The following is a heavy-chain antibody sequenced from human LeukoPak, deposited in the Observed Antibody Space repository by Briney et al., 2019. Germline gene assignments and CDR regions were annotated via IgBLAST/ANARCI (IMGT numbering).Heavy chain of an antibody. CDR2: ISGSGIGT. D-gene: IGHD2-15*01. CDR1: GFSFSNFA. Sequence: GGSLRLSCVASGFSFSNFAMSWVRQAPGKGLEWVSAISGSGIGTFYADSVKGRFTISRDNSKNMVFLDMISLRADDTAFYYCAKDRRYCSGPICPQYFDYWGPGTPVTVSS. J-gene: IGHJ4*02. V-gene: IGHV3-23*01. CDR3: AKDRRYCSGPICPQYFDY.